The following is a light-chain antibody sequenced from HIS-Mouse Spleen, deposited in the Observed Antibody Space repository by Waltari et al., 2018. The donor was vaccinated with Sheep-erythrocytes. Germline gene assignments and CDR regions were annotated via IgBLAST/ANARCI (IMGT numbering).Light chain of an antibody. V-gene: IGLV2-14*01. CDR1: SSDVGGYNY. CDR2: EVS. Sequence: QSALTQPASVSGSPGQSINIPCTGTSSDVGGYNYVSWYQQHPGKAPKLMIYEVSNRPSGVSNRFSGSKSGNTASLTISGLQAEDEADYYCSSYTSSSTWVFGGGTKLTVL. J-gene: IGLJ3*02. CDR3: SSYTSSSTWV.